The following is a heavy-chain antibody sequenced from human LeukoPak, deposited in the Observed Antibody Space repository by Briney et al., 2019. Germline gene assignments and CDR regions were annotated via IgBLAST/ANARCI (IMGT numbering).Heavy chain of an antibody. CDR2: IIPLFGIP. V-gene: IGHV1-69*05. CDR3: ARSPVDYCSGGSCYNNWFDP. Sequence: SVKVSCKASGGTFSTSTINWVRQAPGQGLEWMGGIIPLFGIPNYAQKFQGTVTITTDESTSTAYMELSGLRSEDTAVYYCARSPVDYCSGGSCYNNWFDPWGQGTLVTVSS. J-gene: IGHJ5*02. CDR1: GGTFSTST. D-gene: IGHD2-15*01.